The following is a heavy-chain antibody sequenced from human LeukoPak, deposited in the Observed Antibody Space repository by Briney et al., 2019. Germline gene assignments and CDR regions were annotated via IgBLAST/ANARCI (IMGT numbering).Heavy chain of an antibody. CDR2: IYYSGST. J-gene: IGHJ4*02. Sequence: SETLSLTCTVSGGSISSHYWSWIRQPPGKGLEWIGYIYYSGSTNYNPSLKSRVTISVDTSKNQFSLKLSSVTAADTAVYYCARLGSSWSPFDYWGQGTLVTVSS. V-gene: IGHV4-59*08. CDR1: GGSISSHY. CDR3: ARLGSSWSPFDY. D-gene: IGHD6-13*01.